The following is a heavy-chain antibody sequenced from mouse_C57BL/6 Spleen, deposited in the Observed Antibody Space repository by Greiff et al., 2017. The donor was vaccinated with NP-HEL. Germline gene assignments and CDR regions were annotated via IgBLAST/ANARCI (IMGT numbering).Heavy chain of an antibody. D-gene: IGHD1-1*01. CDR1: GYTFTSYW. J-gene: IGHJ2*01. V-gene: IGHV1-61*01. Sequence: VQLQQPGAELVRPGSSVKLSCKASGYTFTSYWMDWVKQRPGQGLEWIGNIYPSDSETHYNQKFKDKATLTVDKSSSKAYMQLSSLTSEDSAVYYCTRFDYYGSSYYWGQGTTLTVSS. CDR2: IYPSDSET. CDR3: TRFDYYGSSYY.